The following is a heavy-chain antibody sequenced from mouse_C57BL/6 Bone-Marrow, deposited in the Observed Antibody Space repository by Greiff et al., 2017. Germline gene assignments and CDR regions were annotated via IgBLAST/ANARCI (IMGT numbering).Heavy chain of an antibody. Sequence: QVQLQQSGAELVRPGTSVKVSCKASGYAFTNYLIEWVKQRPGQGLEWIGVINPGCGGTNYNEKFKGKATLTADKSSSPAYMQLSSLTSEDSAVYFGARIYYDDDEGAMDYWGQGTSVTVSS. V-gene: IGHV1-54*01. CDR2: INPGCGGT. D-gene: IGHD2-4*01. CDR1: GYAFTNYL. J-gene: IGHJ4*01. CDR3: ARIYYDDDEGAMDY.